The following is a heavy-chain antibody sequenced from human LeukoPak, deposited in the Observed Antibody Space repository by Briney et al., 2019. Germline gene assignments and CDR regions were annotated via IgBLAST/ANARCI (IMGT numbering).Heavy chain of an antibody. J-gene: IGHJ4*02. CDR1: ECTFSSYA. CDR3: AKCIAAVSYFAS. Sequence: PGGSLRLSCAASECTFSSYAMNWVRQAPGKGLEWVSGISGSGGSTYYADSVKGRFTISRDNSKNTLYLQMNSLRAEDTAVYYCAKCIAAVSYFASWGQGTLVTVSS. V-gene: IGHV3-23*01. D-gene: IGHD6-13*01. CDR2: ISGSGGST.